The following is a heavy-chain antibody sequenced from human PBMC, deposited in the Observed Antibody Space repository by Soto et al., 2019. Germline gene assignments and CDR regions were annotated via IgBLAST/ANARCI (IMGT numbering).Heavy chain of an antibody. CDR3: AKDPPRYCSGGSCYPGHT. CDR2: ISYDGSNK. CDR1: GFTFSSYG. D-gene: IGHD2-15*01. V-gene: IGHV3-30*18. J-gene: IGHJ5*02. Sequence: QVQLVESGGGVVQPGRSLRLSCAASGFTFSSYGMHWVRQAPGKGLEWVAVISYDGSNKYYADSVKGRFTISRDNSKNTLYLQMNSLRAEDTAVYYCAKDPPRYCSGGSCYPGHTWGQGTLVTVSS.